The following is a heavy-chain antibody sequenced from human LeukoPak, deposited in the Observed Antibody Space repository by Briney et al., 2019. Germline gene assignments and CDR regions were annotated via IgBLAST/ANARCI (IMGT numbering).Heavy chain of an antibody. CDR1: GFTVSSNY. CDR2: IYSGGST. CDR3: AKGRTYPLDY. D-gene: IGHD2-2*01. V-gene: IGHV3-53*05. Sequence: GGSLRLSCAASGFTVSSNYMSWIRQAPGKGLEWVSVIYSGGSTYYADSVKGRFTISRDNSKNTVYLQMNSLRAEDTAVYYCAKGRTYPLDYWGQGTLVTVSS. J-gene: IGHJ4*02.